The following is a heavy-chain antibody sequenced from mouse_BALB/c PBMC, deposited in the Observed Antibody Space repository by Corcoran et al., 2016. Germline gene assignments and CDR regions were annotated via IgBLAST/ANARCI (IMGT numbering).Heavy chain of an antibody. J-gene: IGHJ2*01. Sequence: EVQLQQSGAELVKPGASVKLSCTASGFNIKDTYMHWMKQRPEQGLEWIGRIDPANGNTKFDPKFQGKATMTADTSSNTVYLQLSSLTSEATAVYYCGRSREGNYVVYWGQGTTLTVSS. CDR1: GFNIKDTY. CDR3: GRSREGNYVVY. D-gene: IGHD2-1*01. V-gene: IGHV14-3*02. CDR2: IDPANGNT.